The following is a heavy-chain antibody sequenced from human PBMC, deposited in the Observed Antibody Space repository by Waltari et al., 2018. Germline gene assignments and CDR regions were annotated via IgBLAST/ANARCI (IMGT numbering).Heavy chain of an antibody. CDR2: IRSKAYGGTT. V-gene: IGHV3-49*04. D-gene: IGHD3-10*01. Sequence: EVQLVESGGGLVQPGRSLRLSCTASGFNFGDYAMSWARTAPGKGLEWVGFIRSKAYGGTTEYAASVKGRFTISRDDSKSIAYLQMNSLKTEDTAVYYCTRGPWGSGSYYNFDYWGQGTLVTVSS. J-gene: IGHJ4*02. CDR1: GFNFGDYA. CDR3: TRGPWGSGSYYNFDY.